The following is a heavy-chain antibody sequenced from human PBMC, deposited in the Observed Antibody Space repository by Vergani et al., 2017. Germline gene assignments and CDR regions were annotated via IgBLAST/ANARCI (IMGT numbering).Heavy chain of an antibody. D-gene: IGHD6-13*01. CDR1: GFTFSSYG. Sequence: QVQLVESGGGVVQPGRSLRLSCAASGFTFSSYGMHWVRQAPGKGLEWVAVIWYDGSNKYYADSVKGRFTISRDNSKNTLYLQMNSLRAEDTAVYYCARDIRSSWYSSYYYYYYGMDVWGQGTTVTVSS. CDR3: ARDIRSSWYSSYYYYYYGMDV. J-gene: IGHJ6*02. CDR2: IWYDGSNK. V-gene: IGHV3-33*01.